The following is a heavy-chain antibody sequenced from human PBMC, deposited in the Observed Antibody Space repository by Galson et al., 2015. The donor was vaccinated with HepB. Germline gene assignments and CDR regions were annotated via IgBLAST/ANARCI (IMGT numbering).Heavy chain of an antibody. Sequence: SLRLSCAASRFTFSDYYMSWIRQAPGKGLEWISYITSSSRTIWYANSVKGRFTISIDNTGDSLFLEINSLRVDDTAVYYCATYDRGAFHLWGQGTTVTVS. V-gene: IGHV3-11*01. CDR3: ATYDRGAFHL. D-gene: IGHD3-3*01. J-gene: IGHJ3*01. CDR1: RFTFSDYY. CDR2: ITSSSRTI.